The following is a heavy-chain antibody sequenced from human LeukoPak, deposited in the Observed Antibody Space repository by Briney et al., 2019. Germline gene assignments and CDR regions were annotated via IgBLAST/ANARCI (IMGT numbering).Heavy chain of an antibody. V-gene: IGHV3-48*01. CDR3: ARDRGSSGYHFDY. J-gene: IGHJ4*02. D-gene: IGHD3-22*01. CDR1: VFTFSDYS. Sequence: GGSLRLSCAASVFTFSDYSMNWVRQAPGEGLEWVSYISTTSSSTIYYADSVKGRFTISRDNAKNPLYLQMNSLRAEDTAVYYCARDRGSSGYHFDYWGQGTLVTVSS. CDR2: ISTTSSSTI.